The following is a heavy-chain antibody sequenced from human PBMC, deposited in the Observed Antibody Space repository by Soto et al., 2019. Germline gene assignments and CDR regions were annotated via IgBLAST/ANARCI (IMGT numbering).Heavy chain of an antibody. Sequence: SETLSLTCTVSGGSISSSSYYWGWIRQPPGKGLEWIGSIYYSGSTYYNPSLKSRVTISVDTSKNQFSLKLSSVTAADTAVYYCARHDYDSSGYYRSYYYYGMDVWGQGTTVTVSS. V-gene: IGHV4-39*01. CDR3: ARHDYDSSGYYRSYYYYGMDV. CDR1: GGSISSSSYY. J-gene: IGHJ6*02. CDR2: IYYSGST. D-gene: IGHD3-22*01.